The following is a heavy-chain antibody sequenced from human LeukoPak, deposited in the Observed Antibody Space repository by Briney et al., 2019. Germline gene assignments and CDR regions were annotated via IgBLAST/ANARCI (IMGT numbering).Heavy chain of an antibody. Sequence: GESLKISCKGSGYTFTNYWIAWVRQMPGKGLEWIGIIYPVDSDTTYSPSFQAQVTISAYKPISTAYLQWTILKPSDTPMYYCARQEVLYHFAYGGEGTLVTVSS. J-gene: IGHJ4*02. CDR3: ARQEVLYHFAY. D-gene: IGHD2-2*02. CDR1: GYTFTNYW. CDR2: IYPVDSDT. V-gene: IGHV5-51*01.